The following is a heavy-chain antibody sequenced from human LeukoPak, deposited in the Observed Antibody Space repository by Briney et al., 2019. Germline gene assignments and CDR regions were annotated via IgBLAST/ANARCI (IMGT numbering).Heavy chain of an antibody. CDR3: ARDRYFDS. Sequence: SETLSLTCTVSGGSVSSGSYYWSWIRQPPGKGLEWIGYIYYSGSTNYNPSLKSRVTISVDTSKNQFSLKLSSVTAADTAVYYCARDRYFDSWGQGALVTVSS. J-gene: IGHJ4*02. V-gene: IGHV4-61*01. CDR2: IYYSGST. CDR1: GGSVSSGSYY.